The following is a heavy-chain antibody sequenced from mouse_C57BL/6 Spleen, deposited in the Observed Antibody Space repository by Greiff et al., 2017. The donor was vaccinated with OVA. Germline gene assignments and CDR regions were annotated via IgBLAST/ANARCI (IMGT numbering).Heavy chain of an antibody. CDR2: INPSNGGT. V-gene: IGHV1-53*01. J-gene: IGHJ1*03. Sequence: VQLQQPGTELVKPGASMKLSCKASGYTFTSYWMHWVKQRPGQGLEWIGNINPSNGGTNYNEKFKSKATLTVDKSSSTAYMQLSSLTSEDSAVYYCARSITTAGYFDVWGTGTTVTVSS. D-gene: IGHD1-2*01. CDR1: GYTFTSYW. CDR3: ARSITTAGYFDV.